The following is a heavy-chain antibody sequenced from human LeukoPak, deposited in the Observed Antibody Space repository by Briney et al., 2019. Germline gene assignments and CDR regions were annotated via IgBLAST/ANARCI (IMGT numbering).Heavy chain of an antibody. CDR3: ARHELVRIWGRYYYGSGSYSNSYFDY. CDR2: IYYSGST. J-gene: IGHJ4*02. V-gene: IGHV4-30-4*07. D-gene: IGHD3-10*01. CDR1: GGSISSGGYS. Sequence: SQTLSLTCAVSGGSISSGGYSWSWIRQPPGKGLEWIGYIYYSGSTNYNPSLKSRVTISVDTSKNQFSLKLSSVTAADTAVYYCARHELVRIWGRYYYGSGSYSNSYFDYWGQGTLVTVSS.